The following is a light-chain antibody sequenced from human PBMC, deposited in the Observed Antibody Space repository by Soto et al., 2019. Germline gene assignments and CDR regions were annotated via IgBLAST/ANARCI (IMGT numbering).Light chain of an antibody. CDR2: SND. CDR1: TSNIGSHS. CDR3: AAWDNSLTGHLV. J-gene: IGLJ3*02. Sequence: QSVLTQPPSASGAPGQSVTISCSGSTSNIGSHSVNWYRHLPGTAPKVVMFSNDERPSGVPDRISGSKSGTSASLTISGLQSEDEADYYCAAWDNSLTGHLVFGGGTKGTVL. V-gene: IGLV1-44*01.